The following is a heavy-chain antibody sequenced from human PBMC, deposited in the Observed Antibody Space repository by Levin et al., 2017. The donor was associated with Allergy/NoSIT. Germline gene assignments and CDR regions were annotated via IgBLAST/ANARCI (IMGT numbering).Heavy chain of an antibody. CDR2: IYPGDSDT. V-gene: IGHV5-51*01. Sequence: NRGESLKISCKGSGYSFTSYWIGWVRQMPGKGLEWMGIIYPGDSDTRYSPSFQGQVTISADKSISTAYLQWSSLKASDTAMYYCARLEKAATMVRGPPLKWFDPWGQGTLVTVSS. D-gene: IGHD3-10*01. CDR1: GYSFTSYW. J-gene: IGHJ5*02. CDR3: ARLEKAATMVRGPPLKWFDP.